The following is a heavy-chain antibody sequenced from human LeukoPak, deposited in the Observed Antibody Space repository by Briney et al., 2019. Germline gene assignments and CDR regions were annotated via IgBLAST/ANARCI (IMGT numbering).Heavy chain of an antibody. V-gene: IGHV4-39*01. J-gene: IGHJ4*02. CDR3: ARRSAVAGIDYFDY. CDR1: GGSISSSSYY. Sequence: SETLSLTCTVSGGSISSSSYYWGWIRQPPGTGLEWIGSIYYSGSTYYNPSLKSRVTISVDTSKNQFSLKLSSVTAADTAVYYCARRSAVAGIDYFDYWGQGTLVTVSS. CDR2: IYYSGST. D-gene: IGHD6-19*01.